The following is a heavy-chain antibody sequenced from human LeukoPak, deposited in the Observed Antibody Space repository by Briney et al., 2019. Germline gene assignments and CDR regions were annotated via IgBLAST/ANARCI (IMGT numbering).Heavy chain of an antibody. CDR1: GGSISSYY. CDR3: ARDRAGLSSTSYYYGMDV. Sequence: SETLSLTCTVSGGSISSYYWSWIRQPPGKGLEWIGYIYYSGSTNYNPSLKSRVTISVDTSKNQFSLKLSSVTAADTAVYYCARDRAGLSSTSYYYGMDVWGQGTTVTVSS. CDR2: IYYSGST. D-gene: IGHD2-2*01. V-gene: IGHV4-59*12. J-gene: IGHJ6*02.